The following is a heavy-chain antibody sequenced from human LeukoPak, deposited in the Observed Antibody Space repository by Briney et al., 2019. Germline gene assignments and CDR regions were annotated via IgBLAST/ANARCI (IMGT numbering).Heavy chain of an antibody. V-gene: IGHV4-34*01. J-gene: IGHJ5*02. CDR1: GGSFSGYY. CDR3: ARSPRYDFWSGPRGSWFDP. D-gene: IGHD3-3*01. CDR2: INHSGST. Sequence: KPSETLSLTCAVYGGSFSGYYWSWIRQPPGKGLEWIGEINHSGSTNYNPSLKSRVTISVDTSKHQFSLTLSSVTAADTAVYYCARSPRYDFWSGPRGSWFDPWGQGTLVTVSS.